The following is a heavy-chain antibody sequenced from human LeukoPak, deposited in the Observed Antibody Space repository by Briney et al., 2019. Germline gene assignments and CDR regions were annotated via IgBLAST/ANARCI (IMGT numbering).Heavy chain of an antibody. CDR3: ARQYFDRTGYYYSDY. Sequence: SETLSLTCTVSGDAITGSSYYWGWIRQSPGEGLEWIGSMYYSGNTYSNPSLESRVTMSADTSKNQFSLKLNSVSVADTAVYYCARQYFDRTGYYYSDYWGQGTLVIVSS. CDR1: GDAITGSSYY. CDR2: MYYSGNT. V-gene: IGHV4-39*01. J-gene: IGHJ4*02. D-gene: IGHD3-22*01.